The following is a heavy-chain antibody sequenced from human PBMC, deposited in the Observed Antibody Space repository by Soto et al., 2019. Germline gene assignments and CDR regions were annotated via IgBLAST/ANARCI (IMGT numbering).Heavy chain of an antibody. Sequence: QVQLVESGGGVVQPGRSLRLSCAASGFTFSSYGMHWVRQAPGKGLEWVAVIWYDGSNKYYADSVKGRFTISRDNSKNTLYLQMNSLRAEDTAVYYCARAIERNYYYYGTDVWGQGTTVTVSS. CDR1: GFTFSSYG. J-gene: IGHJ6*02. V-gene: IGHV3-33*01. CDR3: ARAIERNYYYYGTDV. CDR2: IWYDGSNK. D-gene: IGHD6-25*01.